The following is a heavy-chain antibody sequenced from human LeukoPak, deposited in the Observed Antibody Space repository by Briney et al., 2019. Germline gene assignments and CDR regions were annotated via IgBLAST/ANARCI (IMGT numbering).Heavy chain of an antibody. J-gene: IGHJ4*02. CDR3: AKSSGDSFFDY. Sequence: PGGSLRLSCSASGFTFDDFAMHWVRQAPGKGLEWVSRISWNSGIIDYVDSVKGRFTISRDNAKNSLYLQMNSLRPEDTALYYCAKSSGDSFFDYWGQGTLVTVSS. D-gene: IGHD7-27*01. CDR2: ISWNSGII. CDR1: GFTFDDFA. V-gene: IGHV3-9*01.